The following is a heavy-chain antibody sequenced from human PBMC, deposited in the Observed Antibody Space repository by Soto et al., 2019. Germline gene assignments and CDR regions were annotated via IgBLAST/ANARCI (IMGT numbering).Heavy chain of an antibody. J-gene: IGHJ4*02. CDR1: GFTFSDHY. Sequence: GGSLRLSCAASGFTFSDHYMDWVRQAPAKGLEWVGRTRNRANGYTTEYAASVKGRFTISRDDSKNSLYLQMNTLNNEDTAVYYCARAFYGSGSYSLDYWGQGALVTVSS. CDR2: TRNRANGYTT. CDR3: ARAFYGSGSYSLDY. D-gene: IGHD3-10*01. V-gene: IGHV3-72*01.